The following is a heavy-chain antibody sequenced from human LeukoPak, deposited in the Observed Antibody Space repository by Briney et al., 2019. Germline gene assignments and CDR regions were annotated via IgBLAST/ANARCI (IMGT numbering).Heavy chain of an antibody. CDR2: IYSGGST. D-gene: IGHD3-10*01. CDR1: GFTVSINY. J-gene: IGHJ5*02. CDR3: ARLWFGEGSFDWFDP. V-gene: IGHV3-53*01. Sequence: PGGSLRLSCAASGFTVSINYMSWVRQAPGKGLEWVSVIYSGGSTYYADSVKGRFTISRDNSKNTLYLQMNSLRAEDTAVYYCARLWFGEGSFDWFDPWGQGTLVTVSS.